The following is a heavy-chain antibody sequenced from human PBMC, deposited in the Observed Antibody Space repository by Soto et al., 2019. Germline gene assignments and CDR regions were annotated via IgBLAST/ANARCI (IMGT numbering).Heavy chain of an antibody. Sequence: GGSLRLSCRASGVNCSNHGRSWVRQAPGKGLEWVSVISGSGGTTYYADSLKGRFTISRDNSKNTLYLQMGSLRAEDTAIYYCAKDLGIITFMYYFGSRGLRTLVTVSS. J-gene: IGHJ4*02. CDR1: GVNCSNHG. CDR3: AKDLGIITFMYYFGS. CDR2: ISGSGGTT. V-gene: IGHV3-23*01. D-gene: IGHD3-16*01.